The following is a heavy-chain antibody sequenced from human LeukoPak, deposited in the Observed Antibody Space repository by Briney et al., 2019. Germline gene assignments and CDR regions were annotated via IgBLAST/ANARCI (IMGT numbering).Heavy chain of an antibody. J-gene: IGHJ4*02. CDR2: ISTSSSTI. V-gene: IGHV3-48*02. D-gene: IGHD2-15*01. Sequence: GGSLRLSCAASGFTFSSYSMIWVRQAPGKGLEWVSYISTSSSTIYYADSVKGRFTVPRDNAKNSLYLQMNSLRDEDTAVYYCARRQYCTGGSCYLIVDYWGQGTLATVSS. CDR3: ARRQYCTGGSCYLIVDY. CDR1: GFTFSSYS.